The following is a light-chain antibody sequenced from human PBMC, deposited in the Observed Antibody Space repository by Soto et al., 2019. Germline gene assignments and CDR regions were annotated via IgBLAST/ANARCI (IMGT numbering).Light chain of an antibody. CDR1: ISNIGAGYD. V-gene: IGLV1-40*01. CDR2: GNS. Sequence: QSVLTQPPSVSGAPGQRVTISCTGIISNIGAGYDVHWYQQLPGTAPKLLIYGNSNRPSGVPDRFSGSKSGTSASLAITGLQAEDEADYYCQSYDSSLSGSYVFGTGTKLTVL. CDR3: QSYDSSLSGSYV. J-gene: IGLJ1*01.